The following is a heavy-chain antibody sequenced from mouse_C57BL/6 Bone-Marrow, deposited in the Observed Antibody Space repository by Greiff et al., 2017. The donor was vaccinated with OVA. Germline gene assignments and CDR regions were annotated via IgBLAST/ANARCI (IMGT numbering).Heavy chain of an antibody. CDR3: ARVLYYYGSSPYYAMDY. D-gene: IGHD1-1*01. J-gene: IGHJ4*01. CDR2: ISDGGSYT. V-gene: IGHV5-4*01. Sequence: EVHLVESGGGLVKPGGSLKLSCAASGFTFSSYAMSWVRQTPEKRLEWVATISDGGSYTYYPDNVKGRFTISRDNAKNNLYLQMSHLKSEDTAMYYCARVLYYYGSSPYYAMDYWGQGTSVTVSS. CDR1: GFTFSSYA.